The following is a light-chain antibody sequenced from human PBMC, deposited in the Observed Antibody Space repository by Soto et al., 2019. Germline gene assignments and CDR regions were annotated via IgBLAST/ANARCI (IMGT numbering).Light chain of an antibody. CDR2: KAS. J-gene: IGKJ4*01. V-gene: IGKV1-5*03. Sequence: DIQMTQSPSPLSASVGDRIIITCRASESISSWLAWYQQKPGKAPKLLIYKASTLDSGVPSRFSASGSGTAFSLNISSLQLDDSETYVCHQYSASPSFGGGTKVEIK. CDR1: ESISSW. CDR3: HQYSASPS.